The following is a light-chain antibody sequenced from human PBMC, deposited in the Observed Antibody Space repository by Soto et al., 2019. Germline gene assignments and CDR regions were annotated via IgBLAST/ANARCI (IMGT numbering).Light chain of an antibody. CDR1: QNLLNSNGYNY. J-gene: IGKJ4*01. V-gene: IGKV2-28*01. CDR3: MQALHTPLT. Sequence: DIVMTQSPLSLPVTPGEPASISCRSSQNLLNSNGYNYLDWYVQKPGQSPQLLIYLGSSRASGVPARFSGSGSGTDFTLKISRVEAEDVGVYYCMQALHTPLTFGGGTMVEIK. CDR2: LGS.